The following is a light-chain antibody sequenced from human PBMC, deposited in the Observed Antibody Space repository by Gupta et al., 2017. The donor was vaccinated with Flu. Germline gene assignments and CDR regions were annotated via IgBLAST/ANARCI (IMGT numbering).Light chain of an antibody. Sequence: SLGERATINCKSSQSVLYNSNNKNYLAWYQQKPGQPPKLLISWASTRSSGVPDRFSGSGSGTDFTLTITSLQAEDVAVYYCRQYFSTLLTFGGGTKVEI. CDR1: QSVLYNSNNKNY. CDR3: RQYFSTLLT. CDR2: WAS. J-gene: IGKJ4*01. V-gene: IGKV4-1*01.